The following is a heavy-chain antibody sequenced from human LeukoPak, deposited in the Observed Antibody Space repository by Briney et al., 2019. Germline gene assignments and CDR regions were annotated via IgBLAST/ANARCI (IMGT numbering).Heavy chain of an antibody. Sequence: GGSLRLSCAASGFSFSSYAMTWARQAPVKGLEWVSAISGDGTRTYYADSVKGRFTISRDNSKNTLYLQMNSLRAEDTAVYYCAKGKQQLAHNWFDPWGQGTLVTVSS. J-gene: IGHJ5*02. CDR2: ISGDGTRT. V-gene: IGHV3-23*01. CDR3: AKGKQQLAHNWFDP. D-gene: IGHD6-13*01. CDR1: GFSFSSYA.